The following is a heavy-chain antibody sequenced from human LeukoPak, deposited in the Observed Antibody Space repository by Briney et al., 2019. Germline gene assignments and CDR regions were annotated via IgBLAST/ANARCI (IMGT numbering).Heavy chain of an antibody. J-gene: IGHJ6*02. CDR2: IYYSGST. Sequence: SETLSLTCTVSGGSISSYYWSWIRQPPGKGLEWIGYIYYSGSTNYNPSLKSRVTISVDTSKNQFSLKLSSVTAADTAVYYCARIYSYGSLGMDVWGQGTTVTVSS. V-gene: IGHV4-59*01. CDR1: GGSISSYY. CDR3: ARIYSYGSLGMDV. D-gene: IGHD5-18*01.